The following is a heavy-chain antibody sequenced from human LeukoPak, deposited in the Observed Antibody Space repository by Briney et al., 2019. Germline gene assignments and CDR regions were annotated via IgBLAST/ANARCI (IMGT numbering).Heavy chain of an antibody. CDR2: TNQDGSEK. Sequence: GGSLRLSCAASGFTFSSFWISWVRQAPGKGLEWVANTNQDGSEKYYVDSVKGRFTISRDNAKNSLYLQMNSLRVEDTAVYYCARSGAVRGPPIWYMDVWGKGTTVTVSS. CDR1: GFTFSSFW. D-gene: IGHD3-10*01. CDR3: ARSGAVRGPPIWYMDV. V-gene: IGHV3-7*01. J-gene: IGHJ6*03.